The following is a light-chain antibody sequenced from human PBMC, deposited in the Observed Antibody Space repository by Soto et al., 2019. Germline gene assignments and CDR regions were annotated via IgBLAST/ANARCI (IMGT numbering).Light chain of an antibody. Sequence: HSVLTQPASVSGSPGQSITISCAGTSSDVGGYNFVSWYKQHPGKAPKLIIFEVSNRPSGFSNRFSGSKSGNTASLTISGLQADDEADYYCSSYTSSSTLVFGTGTKVTVL. CDR1: SSDVGGYNF. CDR2: EVS. V-gene: IGLV2-14*01. CDR3: SSYTSSSTLV. J-gene: IGLJ1*01.